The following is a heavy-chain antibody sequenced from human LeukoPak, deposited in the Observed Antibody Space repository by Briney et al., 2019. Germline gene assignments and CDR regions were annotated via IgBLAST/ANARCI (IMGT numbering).Heavy chain of an antibody. Sequence: GGSLRLSCAASGFTFSSYVMNWVRQAPGKGLEWVSGISGSGGSTYNADSAKGRFTISRDNSNNTFYLQMNSLRAEDTAVYYCARGGPYHQTVGGALDYWGQGNPVTVSS. V-gene: IGHV3-23*01. J-gene: IGHJ4*02. CDR3: ARGGPYHQTVGGALDY. CDR1: GFTFSSYV. CDR2: ISGSGGST. D-gene: IGHD1-26*01.